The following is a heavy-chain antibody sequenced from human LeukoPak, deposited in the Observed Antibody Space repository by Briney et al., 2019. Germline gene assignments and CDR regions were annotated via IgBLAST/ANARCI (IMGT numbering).Heavy chain of an antibody. V-gene: IGHV3-72*01. CDR3: VRSTFGLGNFDY. Sequence: GGSLRLSCAASGFTFSSYAMSWVRQAPGKGLEWVARSRDRIRRHTTEYAASLKGRFTISRDESKKSVFLQMNSLKTEDTAMYYCVRSTFGLGNFDYWVQGTLVTVAS. CDR1: GFTFSSYA. J-gene: IGHJ4*02. CDR2: SRDRIRRHTT. D-gene: IGHD1-1*01.